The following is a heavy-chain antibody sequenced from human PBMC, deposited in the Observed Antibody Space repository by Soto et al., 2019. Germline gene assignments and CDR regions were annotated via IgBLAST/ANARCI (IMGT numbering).Heavy chain of an antibody. Sequence: PGGALRLFSAASGFTFSSYWMSWVRQAPGKGLEWVANIKQDGSEKYYVDSVKGRFTISRDNAKNSLYLQMNSLRAEDTAVYYCARATYYYDSSGYYPNAFDIWGQGTMVTVSS. CDR2: IKQDGSEK. CDR3: ARATYYYDSSGYYPNAFDI. CDR1: GFTFSSYW. J-gene: IGHJ3*02. D-gene: IGHD3-22*01. V-gene: IGHV3-7*04.